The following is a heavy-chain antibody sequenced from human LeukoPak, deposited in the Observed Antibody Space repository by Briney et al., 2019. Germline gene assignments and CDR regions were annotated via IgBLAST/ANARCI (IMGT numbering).Heavy chain of an antibody. CDR1: GGSFSDYF. CDR3: VTYYYGSSAPKRNY. CDR2: VSHSGST. Sequence: SETLSLTCAVYGGSFSDYFWSWIRQPPGKGLEWIGEVSHSGSTTYNPSLRSRVTISGDTSKKQFSLKLSSVTAADTAVYYCVTYYYGSSAPKRNYWGQGILVTVSS. J-gene: IGHJ4*02. D-gene: IGHD3-22*01. V-gene: IGHV4-34*01.